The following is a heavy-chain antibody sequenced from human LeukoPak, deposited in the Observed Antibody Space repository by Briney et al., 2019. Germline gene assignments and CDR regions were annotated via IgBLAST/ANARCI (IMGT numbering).Heavy chain of an antibody. J-gene: IGHJ4*02. CDR3: ARTGSGSYYLPLYYFDY. Sequence: SVKVSCKASGGTFSSYAISWVRQAPGQGLEWMGGIIPIFGTANYAQKFQGRVTITADESTSTAYMELSSLRSEDTAVYYCARTGSGSYYLPLYYFDYWGQGTLVTVSS. CDR2: IIPIFGTA. V-gene: IGHV1-69*13. CDR1: GGTFSSYA. D-gene: IGHD3-10*01.